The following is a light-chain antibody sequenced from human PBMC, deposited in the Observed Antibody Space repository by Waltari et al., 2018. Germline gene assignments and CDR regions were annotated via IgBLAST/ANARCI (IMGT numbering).Light chain of an antibody. CDR3: QQYHSFSRFA. V-gene: IGKV1-5*03. J-gene: IGKJ3*01. CDR2: KAS. Sequence: DIQMTQSPSTLSASVGDRVTITCRTSQMITTWLAWYQQKPGRAPKLLIYKASTLQSGVPSRFSASGSGTEFTLTISSLQPDDFATYYCQQYHSFSRFAFGPGTKVHLK. CDR1: QMITTW.